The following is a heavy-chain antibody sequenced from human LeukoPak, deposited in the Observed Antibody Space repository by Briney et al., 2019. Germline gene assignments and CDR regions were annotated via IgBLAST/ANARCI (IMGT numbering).Heavy chain of an antibody. CDR3: AREGDGGGVGATNWFDP. CDR1: GGTFSTYS. J-gene: IGHJ5*02. Sequence: SVKVSCKASGGTFSTYSVSWVRQAPGQGLEWVGGIIPSFRSSSSAQKFQGRVTITAGESATTVYMELSSLRAEDTAVYYCAREGDGGGVGATNWFDPWGQGTLVIVSS. D-gene: IGHD1-26*01. V-gene: IGHV1-69*13. CDR2: IIPSFRSS.